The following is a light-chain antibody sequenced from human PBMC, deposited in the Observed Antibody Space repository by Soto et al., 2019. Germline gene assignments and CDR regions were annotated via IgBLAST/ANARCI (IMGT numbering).Light chain of an antibody. CDR1: QGIINY. CDR2: GAS. V-gene: IGKV1-9*01. Sequence: IQLTQSPSSLSASVGDRVTITCRASQGIINYLAWYQQKPGKAPKLLIYGASTLQSGVPSRFGGSGSGTDFTLTVSSLQPEDFATYYCQQLFRYPPTFGPGCKVDVK. J-gene: IGKJ3*01. CDR3: QQLFRYPPT.